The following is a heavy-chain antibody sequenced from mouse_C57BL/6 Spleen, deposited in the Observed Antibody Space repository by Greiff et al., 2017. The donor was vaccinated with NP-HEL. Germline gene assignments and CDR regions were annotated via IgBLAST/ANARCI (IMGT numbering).Heavy chain of an antibody. CDR1: GYTFTSYW. CDR2: IDPSDSYT. D-gene: IGHD2-4*01. V-gene: IGHV1-50*01. J-gene: IGHJ4*01. Sequence: QVQLQQPGAELVKPGASVKLSCKASGYTFTSYWMQWVKQRPGQGLEWIGEIDPSDSYTNYNQKFKGKATLTVDTSSSTAYMQLSSLTSEDSAVYYCARGLRRHYYAMDYWGQGTSVTVSS. CDR3: ARGLRRHYYAMDY.